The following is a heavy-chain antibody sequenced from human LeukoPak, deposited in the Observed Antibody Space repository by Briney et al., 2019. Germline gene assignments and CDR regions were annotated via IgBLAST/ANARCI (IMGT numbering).Heavy chain of an antibody. CDR3: ARDAVDTANAV. V-gene: IGHV3-74*01. J-gene: IGHJ6*02. D-gene: IGHD5-18*01. Sequence: PGGSLRLSCAASGFTFSSYWMHWVRQAPGKGLLWVSRINSDASSTSYADSVKGRFTISRDNAKNTLYLQMNSLRAEDTAVYYCARDAVDTANAVWGQGTTVTVSS. CDR2: INSDASST. CDR1: GFTFSSYW.